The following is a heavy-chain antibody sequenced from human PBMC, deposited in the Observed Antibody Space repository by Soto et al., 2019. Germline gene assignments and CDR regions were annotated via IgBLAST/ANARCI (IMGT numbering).Heavy chain of an antibody. CDR3: AKGTYHYASGKYIHDGFNN. CDR2: ISYSGNT. CDR1: GGSITFGDYY. J-gene: IGHJ4*03. D-gene: IGHD3-10*01. Sequence: SETLSLTCTLSGGSITFGDYYWTWIRQPPGKGLEWIGSISYSGNTYDSSSLRSRLALSVDTSENQFSLRLTSVTAADTAVYYCAKGTYHYASGKYIHDGFNNWGQGTLVTVSS. V-gene: IGHV4-30-4*01.